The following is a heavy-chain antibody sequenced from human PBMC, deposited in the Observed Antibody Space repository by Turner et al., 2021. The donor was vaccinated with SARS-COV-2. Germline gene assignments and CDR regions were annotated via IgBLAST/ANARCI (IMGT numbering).Heavy chain of an antibody. J-gene: IGHJ5*02. V-gene: IGHV1-69*01. Sequence: QVQLVQSGAEVKKPGSSVKVSCTASGRTFSSYAISWVRQAPGQGLEWMEGIIPIFGTANYAKKFQGRVTITADESTSTAYMELSSLRSEDTAVYYCARARGVDYYDSTGQRFDPWGQGTLVTVSS. CDR2: IIPIFGTA. CDR3: ARARGVDYYDSTGQRFDP. D-gene: IGHD3-22*01. CDR1: GRTFSSYA.